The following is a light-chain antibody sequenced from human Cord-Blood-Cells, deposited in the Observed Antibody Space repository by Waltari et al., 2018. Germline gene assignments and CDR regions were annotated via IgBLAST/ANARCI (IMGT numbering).Light chain of an antibody. V-gene: IGKV1-5*03. J-gene: IGKJ2*01. Sequence: DIQMTQTPSPLSASVEDRVTITCRASQSISSWLAWYQQKPGKAPKLLIYKASSLESGVPSRFSGSGSGTEFTLTISSLQPDDFATYYCQQYNSYSYTFGQGTKLEIK. CDR2: KAS. CDR3: QQYNSYSYT. CDR1: QSISSW.